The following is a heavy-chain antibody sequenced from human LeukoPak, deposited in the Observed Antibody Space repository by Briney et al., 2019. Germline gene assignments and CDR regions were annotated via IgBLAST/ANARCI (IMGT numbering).Heavy chain of an antibody. D-gene: IGHD3-22*01. CDR3: ARVGYYYDSSGYSFDY. Sequence: PGGSLRLSCAVSGFTFSNYWMHWVRQAPGKGLAWVSRIKTDGSSTRYADSVKGRFTISRDNAKNTLYLQMNSLRAEDTAVYYCARVGYYYDSSGYSFDYWGQGTLVTVSS. CDR1: GFTFSNYW. J-gene: IGHJ4*02. V-gene: IGHV3-74*01. CDR2: IKTDGSST.